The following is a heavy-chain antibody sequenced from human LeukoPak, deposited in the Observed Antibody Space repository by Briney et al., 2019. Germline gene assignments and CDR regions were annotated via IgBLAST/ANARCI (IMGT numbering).Heavy chain of an antibody. CDR1: GGSFSGYY. CDR2: INHSGST. J-gene: IGHJ4*02. Sequence: SETLSLTCAVYGGSFSGYYWSWIRQPPGKGLEWIGEINHSGSTNYNPSLKGRVTISVDTSKNQFSLKLSSVTAADTAVYYCARTRHSGSLDYWGQGTLVTVSS. CDR3: ARTRHSGSLDY. V-gene: IGHV4-34*01. D-gene: IGHD3-10*01.